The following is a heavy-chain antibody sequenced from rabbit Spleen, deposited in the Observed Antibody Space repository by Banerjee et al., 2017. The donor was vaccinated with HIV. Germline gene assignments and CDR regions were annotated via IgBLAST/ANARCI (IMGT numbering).Heavy chain of an antibody. D-gene: IGHD1-1*01. V-gene: IGHV1S40*01. Sequence: QSLEESGGDLVKPGASLTLPCTASGFDLSSYYSMCWVRQAPGKGLEWIACFYGIGGSTYYASWAKGRFTISETSSTTVTLQMTSLTAADTATYFCARDVSAIYFRFSLWGPGTLVTVS. CDR1: GFDLSSYYS. J-gene: IGHJ4*01. CDR3: ARDVSAIYFRFSL. CDR2: FYGIGGST.